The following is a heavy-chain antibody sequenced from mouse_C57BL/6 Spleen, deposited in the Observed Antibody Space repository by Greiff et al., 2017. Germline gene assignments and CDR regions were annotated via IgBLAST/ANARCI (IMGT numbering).Heavy chain of an antibody. D-gene: IGHD2-4*01. CDR3: ARHEEAYYDYDEGGYFDV. CDR2: FYPGSGSI. Sequence: QVQLKQSGAELVKPGASVKLSCKASGYTFTEYTIHWVKQRSGQGLEWIGWFYPGSGSIKYNEKFKDKATLTADKSSSTVYMELSRLTSEDSAVYFCARHEEAYYDYDEGGYFDVWGTGTTVTVSS. V-gene: IGHV1-62-2*01. CDR1: GYTFTEYT. J-gene: IGHJ1*03.